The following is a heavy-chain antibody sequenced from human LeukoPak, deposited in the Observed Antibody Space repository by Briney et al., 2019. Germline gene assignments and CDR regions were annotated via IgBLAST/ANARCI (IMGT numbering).Heavy chain of an antibody. V-gene: IGHV3-30*18. D-gene: IGHD3-22*01. J-gene: IGHJ4*02. CDR1: GFTFSSYG. CDR2: ISYDGSNK. CDR3: AKGDSSGYYVYYFDY. Sequence: PGGSLRLSCAASGFTFSSYGMHWVRQAPGKGLEWVAVISYDGSNKYYADSVKGRFTISRDNSKNTLYLQMNSLRAEDKAVYYCAKGDSSGYYVYYFDYWGQGTLVTVSS.